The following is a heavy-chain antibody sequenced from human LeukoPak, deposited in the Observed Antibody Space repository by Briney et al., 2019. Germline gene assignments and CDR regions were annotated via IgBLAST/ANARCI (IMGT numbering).Heavy chain of an antibody. CDR3: ARYYYDSSGYFNYYYYGMDV. Sequence: GASVKVSCKASGYTFTSYDINWVRQATGQGLEWMGWMNPNSGNTGYAQKFQGRVTMTRNTSISTAYMELSSLRSEDTAVYYCARYYYDSSGYFNYYYYGMDVWGQGTTVTVS. D-gene: IGHD3-22*01. CDR2: MNPNSGNT. CDR1: GYTFTSYD. V-gene: IGHV1-8*01. J-gene: IGHJ6*02.